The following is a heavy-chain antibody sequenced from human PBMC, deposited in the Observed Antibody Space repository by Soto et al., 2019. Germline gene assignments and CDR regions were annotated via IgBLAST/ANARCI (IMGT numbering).Heavy chain of an antibody. J-gene: IGHJ4*02. D-gene: IGHD2-15*01. CDR1: GFTFSSYA. Sequence: PGGSLRLSCAASGFTFSSYAMHWVLQAPCKGLEWVAVISYGGSNKYYADSVKGRFTISRDNSKNTLYLQMNSLRAEDTAVYYCAKDAVVVAATRPASFDYWGQGTLVTVSS. CDR2: ISYGGSNK. V-gene: IGHV3-30-3*01. CDR3: AKDAVVVAATRPASFDY.